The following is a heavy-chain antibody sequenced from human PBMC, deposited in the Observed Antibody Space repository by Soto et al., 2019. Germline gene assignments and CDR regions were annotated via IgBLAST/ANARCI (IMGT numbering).Heavy chain of an antibody. Sequence: QLQLQESGPGLVKPSETLSLTCNVSGVSISDTSYYWGWIRQPPGKGLEWIGTIYFNGNTFYNPSLKSRLTISVDTSKSQFSLRLTSVTAADTAVYYCARQGSYWGQVTLVAVSS. CDR1: GVSISDTSYY. CDR2: IYFNGNT. V-gene: IGHV4-39*01. CDR3: ARQGSY. J-gene: IGHJ4*02.